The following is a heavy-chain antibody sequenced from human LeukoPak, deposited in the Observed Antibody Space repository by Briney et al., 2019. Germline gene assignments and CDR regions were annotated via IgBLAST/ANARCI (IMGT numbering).Heavy chain of an antibody. CDR2: IYHSGST. Sequence: SGTLSLTCAVSGGSISSSNWWSWIRQPPGKGLEWIGEIYHSGSTNYNPSLKSRVTISVDTSKNQFSLKLSSVTAADTAVYYCARAIAAASDAFDIWGQGTMVTVSS. CDR3: ARAIAAASDAFDI. CDR1: GGSISSSNW. J-gene: IGHJ3*02. V-gene: IGHV4-4*02. D-gene: IGHD6-13*01.